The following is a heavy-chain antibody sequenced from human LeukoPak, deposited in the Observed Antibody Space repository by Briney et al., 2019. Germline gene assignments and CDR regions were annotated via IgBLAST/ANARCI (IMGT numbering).Heavy chain of an antibody. J-gene: IGHJ3*02. CDR1: GFTFSTYS. D-gene: IGHD3-22*01. CDR2: INWNGGST. CDR3: ARVRNYYDSSGPKRGAFDI. Sequence: GGSLRLSCVASGFTFSTYSMSWVRQAPGKGLEWVSGINWNGGSTGYADSVKGRFTISRDNAKNSLYLQMNSLRAEDTALYYCARVRNYYDSSGPKRGAFDIWGQGTMVTVSS. V-gene: IGHV3-20*04.